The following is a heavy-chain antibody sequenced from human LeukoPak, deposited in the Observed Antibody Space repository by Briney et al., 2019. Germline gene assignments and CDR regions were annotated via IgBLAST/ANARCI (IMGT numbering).Heavy chain of an antibody. CDR1: GGSFSSYY. V-gene: IGHV4-59*08. J-gene: IGHJ4*02. Sequence: SETLSLTCTVSGGSFSSYYWSWIRQPPGKGLEWIGYIYYSGSTNYNPSLKSRVTISVDTSKNQFSLKLSSVTAADTAVYYCARHRRWLQRYYFDYWGQGTLVTVSS. CDR2: IYYSGST. CDR3: ARHRRWLQRYYFDY. D-gene: IGHD5-24*01.